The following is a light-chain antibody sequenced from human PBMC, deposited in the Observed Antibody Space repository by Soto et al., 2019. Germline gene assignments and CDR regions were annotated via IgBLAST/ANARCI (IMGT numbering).Light chain of an antibody. Sequence: LTQPASVSGSPGQSITISCTGTSSDVGAYNYVSWYQQHPGKAPKLIIYEASNRPSGISNRFSGSKSGNTASLTISGLQADVEADYYCSSYTRSSTLIIFGSGTKVTVL. CDR1: SSDVGAYNY. J-gene: IGLJ1*01. CDR3: SSYTRSSTLII. CDR2: EAS. V-gene: IGLV2-14*01.